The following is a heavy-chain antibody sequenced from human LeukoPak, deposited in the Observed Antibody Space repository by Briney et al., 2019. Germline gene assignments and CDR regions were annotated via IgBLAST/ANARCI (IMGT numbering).Heavy chain of an antibody. Sequence: GGSLRLSCAASGFTFSSYTMNWVRQAPGKGLEWVSSISITNSYIYYADSVTGRFAISRDNAKNSLYLQMNSLRAEDTAVYYCARRATTERGHSYGLDYWGQGTLVTVSS. CDR3: ARRATTERGHSYGLDY. CDR1: GFTFSSYT. V-gene: IGHV3-21*01. CDR2: ISITNSYI. D-gene: IGHD5-18*01. J-gene: IGHJ4*02.